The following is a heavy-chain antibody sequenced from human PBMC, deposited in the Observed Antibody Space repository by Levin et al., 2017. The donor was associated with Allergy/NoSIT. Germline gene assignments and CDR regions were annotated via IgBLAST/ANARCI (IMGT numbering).Heavy chain of an antibody. CDR2: ISYDGSNK. CDR3: ARLRSPNY. J-gene: IGHJ4*02. Sequence: SCAASGFTFSSYAMHWVRQAPGKGLEWVAVISYDGSNKYYADSVKGRFTISRDNSKNTLYLQMNSLRAEDTAVYYCARLRSPNYWGQGTLVTVSS. D-gene: IGHD3-16*01. V-gene: IGHV3-30-3*01. CDR1: GFTFSSYA.